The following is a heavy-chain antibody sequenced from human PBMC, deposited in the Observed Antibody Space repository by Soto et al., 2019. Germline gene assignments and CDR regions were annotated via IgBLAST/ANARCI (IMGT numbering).Heavy chain of an antibody. CDR1: GGSFSGYY. CDR2: INHSGST. CDR3: AREGYDILTGSSPFDY. Sequence: QVQLQQWGAGLLKSSETLSLTCAVYGGSFSGYYWSWIRQPPGKGLEWIGEINHSGSTNYNPSLKSRVTISVDTSKNQFSLKLSSVTAADTAVYYCAREGYDILTGSSPFDYWGQGTLVTVSS. D-gene: IGHD3-9*01. J-gene: IGHJ4*02. V-gene: IGHV4-34*01.